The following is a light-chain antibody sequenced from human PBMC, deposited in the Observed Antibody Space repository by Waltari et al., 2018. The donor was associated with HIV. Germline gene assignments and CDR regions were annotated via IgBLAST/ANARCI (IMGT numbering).Light chain of an antibody. CDR1: QNIDTF. Sequence: DIQMTQSPSTLSTSVGGKVTITCQASQNIDTFLAWYQQRPGNAPKLLIYGASTLQSGVPSRFGGSGSGTDFTLTITNLQPDDFATYSCQQYHTFPWTFGQGTRVEIK. CDR3: QQYHTFPWT. V-gene: IGKV1-5*03. J-gene: IGKJ1*01. CDR2: GAS.